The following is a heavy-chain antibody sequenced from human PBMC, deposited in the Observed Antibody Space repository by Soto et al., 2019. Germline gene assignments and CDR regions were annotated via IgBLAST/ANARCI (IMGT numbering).Heavy chain of an antibody. D-gene: IGHD6-13*01. J-gene: IGHJ5*02. CDR3: ARAPSKQIAAAMCWFDP. V-gene: IGHV3-30-3*01. CDR1: GFTFSSYA. CDR2: ISYDGSNK. Sequence: GGSLRLSCAASGFTFSSYAMHWVRQAPGKGLEWVAVISYDGSNKYYADSVKGRFTISRDNSKNTLYLQMNSLRAEDTAVYYCARAPSKQIAAAMCWFDPWGQGTLVTVSS.